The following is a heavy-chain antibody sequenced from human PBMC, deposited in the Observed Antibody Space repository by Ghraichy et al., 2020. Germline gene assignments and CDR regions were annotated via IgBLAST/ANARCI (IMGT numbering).Heavy chain of an antibody. CDR3: ARGNDYGDYGWGVNY. J-gene: IGHJ4*02. Sequence: GESLNISCAASGFTYSSYGMHWVRQAPGKGLEWVAIIWYDGSNKYYADSVKGRFTISRDNSKNTLYLQMNSLRAEDTAVYYCARGNDYGDYGWGVNYWGQGTLVTVSS. CDR1: GFTYSSYG. D-gene: IGHD4-17*01. V-gene: IGHV3-33*01. CDR2: IWYDGSNK.